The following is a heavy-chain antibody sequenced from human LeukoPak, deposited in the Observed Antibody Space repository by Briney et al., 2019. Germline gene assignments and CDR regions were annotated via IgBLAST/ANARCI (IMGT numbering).Heavy chain of an antibody. J-gene: IGHJ4*02. V-gene: IGHV4-30-2*01. CDR3: ARGWFGELDGYYFDY. CDR1: GGSISSGGYS. CDR2: IYHSGST. Sequence: SQTLSLTCAVSGGSISSGGYSWSWIRQPPGKGLEWIGYIYHSGSTYYNPSLKSRVTISVDRSKNQFSLKLSSVTAADTAVYYCARGWFGELDGYYFDYWGQGTLVTVSS. D-gene: IGHD3-10*01.